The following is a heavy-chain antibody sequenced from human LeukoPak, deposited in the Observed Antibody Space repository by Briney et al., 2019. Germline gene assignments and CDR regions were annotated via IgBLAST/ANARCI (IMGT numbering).Heavy chain of an antibody. V-gene: IGHV1-2*02. J-gene: IGHJ6*03. CDR2: INPNSGGT. Sequence: ASVKVSCKASGYTFTGYYMHWVRQAPGQGLEWMGWINPNSGGTNYAQKFQGRVTITRNTSISTAYMELSSLRSEDTAVYYCARTGIGPYDFWSGYYRGYYYYYMDVWGKGTTVTVSS. D-gene: IGHD3-3*01. CDR3: ARTGIGPYDFWSGYYRGYYYYYMDV. CDR1: GYTFTGYY.